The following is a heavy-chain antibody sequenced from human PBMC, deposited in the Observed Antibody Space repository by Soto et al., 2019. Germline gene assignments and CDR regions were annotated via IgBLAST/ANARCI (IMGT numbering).Heavy chain of an antibody. CDR1: GGSISSSSYY. Sequence: SETLSLTCTVSGGSISSSSYYWGWIRQPPGKGLEWIGSIYYSGSTYYNPSLKSRVTISVDTSKNQFSLKLSSVTAADTAVYYCARLVGFLEWLSAEERASFYYYYGMDVWGQGTTVTVSS. J-gene: IGHJ6*02. CDR2: IYYSGST. V-gene: IGHV4-39*01. D-gene: IGHD3-3*01. CDR3: ARLVGFLEWLSAEERASFYYYYGMDV.